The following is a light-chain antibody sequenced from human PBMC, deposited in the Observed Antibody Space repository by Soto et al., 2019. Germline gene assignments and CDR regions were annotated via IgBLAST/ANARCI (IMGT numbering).Light chain of an antibody. CDR1: QSVFSN. J-gene: IGKJ4*01. V-gene: IGKV3-15*01. CDR3: QQYDNSPLT. CDR2: GAT. Sequence: EIVMTQSPATLSLSPGERATLSCRASQSVFSNLAGYQQKSGQAPRLLIYGATTRATGIPARFSGSGSGTEFTLTISNLQSEDFAVYYCQQYDNSPLTFGGGTKVEIK.